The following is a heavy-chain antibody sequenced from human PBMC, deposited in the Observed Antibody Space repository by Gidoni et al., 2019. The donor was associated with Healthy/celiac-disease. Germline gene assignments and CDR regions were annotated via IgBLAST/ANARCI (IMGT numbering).Heavy chain of an antibody. D-gene: IGHD5-18*01. CDR3: TSSGNVDTAIPEG. CDR2: MRSKANSDAT. Sequence: EVQLVESGGGLVQPGGSLKLSCASSGFTFSGSAMHWVRQASGQGREWVGRMRSKANSDATAYAASVKGRVTISRDDSKNTAYLQMNSLKTEDTAVYYCTSSGNVDTAIPEGWGQGTLVTVSS. V-gene: IGHV3-73*01. CDR1: GFTFSGSA. J-gene: IGHJ4*02.